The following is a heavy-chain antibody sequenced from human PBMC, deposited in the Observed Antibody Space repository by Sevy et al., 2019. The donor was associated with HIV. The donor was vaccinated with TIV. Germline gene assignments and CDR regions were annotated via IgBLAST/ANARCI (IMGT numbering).Heavy chain of an antibody. J-gene: IGHJ3*02. Sequence: GGSLRLSCVASGFSLNNYWMNWVRQAPGKGLEWVANVNQDGSVKYYVDSVKGRFTISRDNARNLMYLQMNSLRAEDTAVYYGAKDYDSSGYYLAGDAFDIWGQGTMVTVSS. CDR1: GFSLNNYW. CDR3: AKDYDSSGYYLAGDAFDI. V-gene: IGHV3-7*03. CDR2: VNQDGSVK. D-gene: IGHD3-22*01.